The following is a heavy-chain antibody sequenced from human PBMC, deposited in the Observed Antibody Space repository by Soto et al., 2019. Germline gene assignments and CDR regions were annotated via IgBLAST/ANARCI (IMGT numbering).Heavy chain of an antibody. D-gene: IGHD3-10*01. CDR3: ARDAGVPDSGVIKHAVDI. V-gene: IGHV3-23*01. CDR1: GFTFRDYA. Sequence: EVQVLQSGGGLGQPGGSLRLSCAAGGFTFRDYAMSWVRQAPGKGLEWVSTLSGSLNSAFYADSVKGRFTISRDSSDNILYLQMNILRDEGTAVYDCARDAGVPDSGVIKHAVDIGGLGTLVTVSS. CDR2: LSGSLNSA. J-gene: IGHJ3*02.